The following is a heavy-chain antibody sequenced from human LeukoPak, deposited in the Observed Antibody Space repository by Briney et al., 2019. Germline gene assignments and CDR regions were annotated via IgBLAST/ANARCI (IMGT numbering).Heavy chain of an antibody. V-gene: IGHV3-23*01. CDR2: VSGSGRNT. CDR1: GFTFSNYA. CDR3: ARGGYYTLDAEYFQH. J-gene: IGHJ1*01. Sequence: GGSLRLSCAGSGFTFSNYAMTWVRQAPGKGLEWVSSVSGSGRNTFYPDSVEGRFTISRDNSKNTVYLQMNSLRADDTAVYYCARGGYYTLDAEYFQHWGQGTLSPSPQ. D-gene: IGHD2-2*02.